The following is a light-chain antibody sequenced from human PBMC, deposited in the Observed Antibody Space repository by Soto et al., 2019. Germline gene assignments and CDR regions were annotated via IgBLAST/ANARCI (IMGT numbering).Light chain of an antibody. Sequence: DIQMTQSPSSLSASVGDIVTITFHASQDISNYLNWYQQKPGKAPKLLIYDASNLETGVPSRFSGSGSGTDFTLTISSLQPEDIATYYCQQYDNLPLTFGGGTKVDIK. V-gene: IGKV1-33*01. J-gene: IGKJ4*01. CDR1: QDISNY. CDR3: QQYDNLPLT. CDR2: DAS.